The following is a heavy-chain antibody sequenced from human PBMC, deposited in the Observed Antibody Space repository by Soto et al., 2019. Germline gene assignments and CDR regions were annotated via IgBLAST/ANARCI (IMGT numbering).Heavy chain of an antibody. CDR2: ISYDGSNK. V-gene: IGHV3-30*18. CDR3: AKERGDAIDY. Sequence: QVQLVESGGGVVQPGRSLRLSCAASGFTFSSYGMHWVRQAPGKGLEWVAVISYDGSNKYYADAVKGRFTISRDNSKNPLYLQMNSLRAEDTAVYYCAKERGDAIDYWGQGTLVTVSS. J-gene: IGHJ4*02. CDR1: GFTFSSYG. D-gene: IGHD4-17*01.